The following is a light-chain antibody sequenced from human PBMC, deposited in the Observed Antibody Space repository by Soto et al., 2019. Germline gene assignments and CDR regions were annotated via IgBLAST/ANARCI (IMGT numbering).Light chain of an antibody. J-gene: IGKJ4*01. CDR1: QGVSSY. Sequence: EVVLTQSPATLSLSPRERATLSCRASQGVSSYLAWYQQKSGQAPRLLIYDASDRATGIPARFSGSGSGTDFTLTISSLEPEDFAVYYCQQRSNWPLTFGGGTKVEIK. CDR2: DAS. V-gene: IGKV3-11*01. CDR3: QQRSNWPLT.